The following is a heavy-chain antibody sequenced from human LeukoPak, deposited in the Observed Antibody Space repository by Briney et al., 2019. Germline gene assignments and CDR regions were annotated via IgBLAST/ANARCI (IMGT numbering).Heavy chain of an antibody. V-gene: IGHV1-69*13. Sequence: GASVKVSCKASGGTFSSYAISWVRQAPGQGLEWMGGIIPIFGTANYAQKLQGRVTITADESTSTAYMELSSLRSEDTAVYYCARDEGGDFWSGYYGDWGQGTLVTVSS. CDR3: ARDEGGDFWSGYYGD. CDR1: GGTFSSYA. J-gene: IGHJ4*02. D-gene: IGHD3-3*01. CDR2: IIPIFGTA.